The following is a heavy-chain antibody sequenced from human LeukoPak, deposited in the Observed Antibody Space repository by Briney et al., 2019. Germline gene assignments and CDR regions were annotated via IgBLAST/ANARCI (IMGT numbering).Heavy chain of an antibody. D-gene: IGHD6-13*01. J-gene: IGHJ4*02. Sequence: GSLRLSCAASGFTFSNYWMSWVRQAPGKGLEWVANIKEDGSEKYYVDSVKGRFTISRDNARNSLYLQMNSLRAEDTAVYYCASGRQLGYWGQGTLVTVSS. CDR3: ASGRQLGY. CDR1: GFTFSNYW. V-gene: IGHV3-7*01. CDR2: IKEDGSEK.